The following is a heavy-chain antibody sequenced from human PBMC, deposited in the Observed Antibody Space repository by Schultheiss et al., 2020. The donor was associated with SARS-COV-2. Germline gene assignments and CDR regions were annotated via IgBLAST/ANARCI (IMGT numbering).Heavy chain of an antibody. J-gene: IGHJ4*02. D-gene: IGHD3-22*01. V-gene: IGHV3-7*01. CDR2: IKQDGSDK. Sequence: GESLKISCAASGFTVSSNYMSWVRQAPGKGLEWVANIKQDGSDKYYVDSLEGRFTISRDNAKNTLYLQMNSLRAEDTAVYYCARDPDSPNYYDSSGSDYWGQGTLVTVSS. CDR3: ARDPDSPNYYDSSGSDY. CDR1: GFTVSSNY.